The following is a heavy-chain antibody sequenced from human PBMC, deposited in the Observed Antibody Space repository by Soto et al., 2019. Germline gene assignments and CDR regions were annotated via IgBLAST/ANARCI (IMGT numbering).Heavy chain of an antibody. Sequence: PGGSLRLSCVVPGSIFIGYGMHWVRQAPGKGLEWVAVIWHDGSEIYYADSVKGRLTISRDNAKNSLYLQMNSLRAEDTAVYYCARDEPNHGTTGTSTVWGKGTTVTVS. CDR3: ARDEPNHGTTGTSTV. V-gene: IGHV3-33*01. J-gene: IGHJ6*03. CDR1: GSIFIGYG. CDR2: IWHDGSEI. D-gene: IGHD1-1*01.